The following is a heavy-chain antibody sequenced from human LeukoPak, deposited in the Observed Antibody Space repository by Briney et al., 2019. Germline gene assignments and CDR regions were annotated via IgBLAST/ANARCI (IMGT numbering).Heavy chain of an antibody. D-gene: IGHD3-22*01. CDR3: ARAGHYYDSSGYGK. V-gene: IGHV4-31*03. J-gene: IGHJ4*02. CDR2: IYYSGST. CDR1: GGSISSGGYY. Sequence: SETLSLTCTVSGGSISSGGYYWSWIRQHPGKGLEWIGYIYYSGSTYYNPSLKSRVTISVDTSKNQFSLKLSSVTAADTAVYYCARAGHYYDSSGYGKWGQGTLVTVSS.